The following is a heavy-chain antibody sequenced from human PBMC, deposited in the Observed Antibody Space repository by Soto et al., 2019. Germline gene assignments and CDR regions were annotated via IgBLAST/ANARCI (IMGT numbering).Heavy chain of an antibody. J-gene: IGHJ3*02. D-gene: IGHD6-19*01. CDR1: GYTFTSYG. V-gene: IGHV1-18*04. CDR2: ISAYNGNT. Sequence: AASVKVSCKASGYTFTSYGISWVRQAPGQGLEWMGWISAYNGNTNYAQKLQGRVTMTTDTSTSTAYMELRSLRSDDTAVYYCARDHRVAGPSPSDVAFDIWGQGTMVTVSS. CDR3: ARDHRVAGPSPSDVAFDI.